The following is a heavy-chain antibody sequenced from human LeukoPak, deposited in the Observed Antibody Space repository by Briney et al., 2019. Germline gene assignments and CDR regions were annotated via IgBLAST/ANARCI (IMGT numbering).Heavy chain of an antibody. Sequence: ASVKVSCKASGYTFTGYYMHWVRQAPGQGLEWMGWINPSVGSTTYAQKFQGRVAMTSDMSTNALYMELSSLRSEDTAVYFCAREGYCSGSICYSFDYWGQGTLVTVSS. D-gene: IGHD2-15*01. V-gene: IGHV1-46*01. J-gene: IGHJ4*02. CDR1: GYTFTGYY. CDR2: INPSVGST. CDR3: AREGYCSGSICYSFDY.